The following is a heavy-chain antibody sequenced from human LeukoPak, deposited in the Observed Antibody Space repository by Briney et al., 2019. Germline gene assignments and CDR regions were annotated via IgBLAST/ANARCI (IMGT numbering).Heavy chain of an antibody. Sequence: SVKVSCKASGDTFSSYAISWVRQAPGQGLEWMGRIIPILGIANYAQKFQGRVTITADKSTSTAYMELSSLRSEDTAVYYCASGYIYGSGSYYKDWGQGTLVTVSS. CDR1: GDTFSSYA. D-gene: IGHD3-10*01. J-gene: IGHJ4*02. V-gene: IGHV1-69*04. CDR3: ASGYIYGSGSYYKD. CDR2: IIPILGIA.